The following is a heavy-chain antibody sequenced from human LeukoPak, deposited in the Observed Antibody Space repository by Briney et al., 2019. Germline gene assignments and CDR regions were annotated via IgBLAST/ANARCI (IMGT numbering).Heavy chain of an antibody. CDR3: ARDRGYDYGDYVFDP. V-gene: IGHV4-59*01. CDR1: GGSISSYY. Sequence: SETLSLTCTVSGGSISSYYWSWIRQPPGKGLGWIGYIYYSGSTNYNPSLKSRVTISVDTSKNQFSLKLSSVTAADTAVYYCARDRGYDYGDYVFDPWGQGTLVTVSS. J-gene: IGHJ5*02. D-gene: IGHD4-17*01. CDR2: IYYSGST.